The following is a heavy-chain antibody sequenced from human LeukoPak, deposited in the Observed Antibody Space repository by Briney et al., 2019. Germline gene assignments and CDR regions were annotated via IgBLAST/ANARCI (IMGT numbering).Heavy chain of an antibody. Sequence: TGGSLRLSCAASGFTFSSYAMHWVRQAPGKGLEWVAVISYDGSNKYYADSVKGRFTISRDNSKNTLYLQMNSLRAEDTAVYYCARGLPGYYDSSGYEDWFDPWGQGTLVTVSS. CDR1: GFTFSSYA. CDR3: ARGLPGYYDSSGYEDWFDP. J-gene: IGHJ5*02. CDR2: ISYDGSNK. D-gene: IGHD3-22*01. V-gene: IGHV3-30-3*01.